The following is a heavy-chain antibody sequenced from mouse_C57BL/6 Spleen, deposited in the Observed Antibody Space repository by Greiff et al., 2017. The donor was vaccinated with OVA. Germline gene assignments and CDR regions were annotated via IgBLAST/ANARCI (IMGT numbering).Heavy chain of an antibody. CDR3: ARNGYDYDEGYYYAMDY. V-gene: IGHV2-9-1*01. D-gene: IGHD2-4*01. CDR1: GFSLTSYA. J-gene: IGHJ4*01. CDR2: IWTGGGT. Sequence: VMLVESGPGLVAPSQSLSITCTVSGFSLTSYAISWVRQPPGKGLEWLGVIWTGGGTNYNSALKSRLSISKDNSKSQVFLKMNSLQTDDTARYYCARNGYDYDEGYYYAMDYWGQGTSVTVSS.